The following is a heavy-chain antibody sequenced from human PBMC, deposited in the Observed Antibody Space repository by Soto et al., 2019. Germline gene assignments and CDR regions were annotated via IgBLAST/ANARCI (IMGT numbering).Heavy chain of an antibody. Sequence: PGGSMRLSCAASGFTFSSYAMSWVRQAPGKGLEWVSAISGSGGSTYYADSVKGRFTISRDNSKNTLYLQMSSRRAEDRGVYYCARGFLGVWEWLLRSAASLFDCWGQGTLVAVSS. D-gene: IGHD3-3*01. V-gene: IGHV3-23*01. J-gene: IGHJ4*02. CDR1: GFTFSSYA. CDR2: ISGSGGST. CDR3: ARGFLGVWEWLLRSAASLFDC.